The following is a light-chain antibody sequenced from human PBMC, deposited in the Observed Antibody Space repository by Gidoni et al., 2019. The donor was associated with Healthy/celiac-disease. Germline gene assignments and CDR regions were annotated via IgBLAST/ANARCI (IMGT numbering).Light chain of an antibody. J-gene: IGKJ2*01. CDR1: QGISSY. CDR3: QQNYSAPQT. V-gene: IGKV1-39*01. CDR2: AAS. Sequence: DIQRTQSPSSLSASAGDRVTITCRASQGISSYLKWYQQKPGKAPKLLIYAASNLQSGVPSRFSGSGSGTDFTLTISSLQPEDFATYYCQQNYSAPQTFGQGTKVEIK.